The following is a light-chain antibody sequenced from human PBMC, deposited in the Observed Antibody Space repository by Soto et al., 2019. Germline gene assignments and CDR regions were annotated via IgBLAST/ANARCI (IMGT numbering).Light chain of an antibody. Sequence: QSALTQPASVSGSPGQSITISCTGTSSDVGSYNLVSWYQQHPGKAPKLMIYEVIRRPSGVSSRFSGSKSGNTASLTISGLQAEDEADYYCCSYASSGTVFGGGTKLTVL. CDR2: EVI. V-gene: IGLV2-23*02. CDR3: CSYASSGTV. J-gene: IGLJ3*02. CDR1: SSDVGSYNL.